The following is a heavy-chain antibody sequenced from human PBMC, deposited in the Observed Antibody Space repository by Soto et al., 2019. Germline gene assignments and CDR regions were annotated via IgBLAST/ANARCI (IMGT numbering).Heavy chain of an antibody. CDR3: ARVKDYGDDGMDV. CDR1: GYTFTSNY. J-gene: IGHJ6*02. V-gene: IGHV1-46*01. CDR2: INPSGGST. Sequence: AAVKVSCKASGYTFTSNYMHWVRQAPGQGLEWIGIINPSGGSTSYAQKFKGRVTMTRDTSTSTVYMELSSLRSEDTAVYYCARVKDYGDDGMDVWGQGTTFTVSS. D-gene: IGHD4-17*01.